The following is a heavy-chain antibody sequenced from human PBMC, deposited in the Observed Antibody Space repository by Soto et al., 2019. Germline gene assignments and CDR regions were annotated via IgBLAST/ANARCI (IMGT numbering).Heavy chain of an antibody. D-gene: IGHD3-22*01. CDR3: GSSASPDAY. Sequence: PGGSLRLSCVASGFIFNSYSMNWVRQAPGKGLEWISYINSGSTSVFYADSVKGRFTISRDNAKNSPYLQMNSLRAEDTAVYYCGSSASPDAYWGQGTLVTVSS. J-gene: IGHJ4*02. CDR1: GFIFNSYS. CDR2: INSGSTSV. V-gene: IGHV3-48*01.